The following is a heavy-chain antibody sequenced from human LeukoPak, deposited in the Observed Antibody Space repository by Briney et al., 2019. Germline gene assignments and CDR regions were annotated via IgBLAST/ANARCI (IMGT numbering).Heavy chain of an antibody. Sequence: GASVKVSCKASGYTFSGYYMHWVRQAPGQGLEWMGWINPKSGGTNEAQKFHDRVTMTRDTSIRTAYMEVSRLRSDDTAVYYCARADDSSGYYYVGAFDIWGQGTMVTVSS. CDR3: ARADDSSGYYYVGAFDI. CDR1: GYTFSGYY. V-gene: IGHV1-2*02. CDR2: INPKSGGT. D-gene: IGHD3-22*01. J-gene: IGHJ3*02.